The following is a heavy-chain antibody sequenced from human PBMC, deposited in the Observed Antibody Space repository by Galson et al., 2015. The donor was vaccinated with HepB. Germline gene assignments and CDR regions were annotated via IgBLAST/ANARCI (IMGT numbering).Heavy chain of an antibody. V-gene: IGHV1-24*01. Sequence: SVKVSCKVSGYTLTELSMHWVRQAPGKGLEWMGGFDPEDGETIYAQKFQGRVTMTEDTSTDTAYMELSSLRSEDTAVYYCATGLYSSGRSTLSYWGQGTLVTVSS. D-gene: IGHD6-19*01. CDR2: FDPEDGET. CDR3: ATGLYSSGRSTLSY. CDR1: GYTLTELS. J-gene: IGHJ4*02.